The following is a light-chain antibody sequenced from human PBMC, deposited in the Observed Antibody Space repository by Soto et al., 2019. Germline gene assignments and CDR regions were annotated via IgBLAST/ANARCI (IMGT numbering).Light chain of an antibody. V-gene: IGLV1-44*01. CDR2: ADN. CDR1: SSNIATNI. J-gene: IGLJ1*01. CDR3: SVWDDTLNGWRV. Sequence: QSLLTQPPSVSGTPGQRVTISFYGSSSNIATNILTWYQQFPGTAPKLRIYADNQRPSGCPERFSGSKSGTSASLAISGLQSEDEADYFCSVWDDTLNGWRVFGTGGKVTVL.